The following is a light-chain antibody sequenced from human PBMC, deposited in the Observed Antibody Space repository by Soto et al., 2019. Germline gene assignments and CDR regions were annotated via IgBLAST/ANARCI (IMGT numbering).Light chain of an antibody. CDR3: SSYTSSSDV. V-gene: IGLV2-14*01. CDR2: EVS. J-gene: IGLJ1*01. Sequence: QSVLTQPASVSGSPGQSITISCTGTSSDVGGYNYVSWYQQHPGKAPKLMIYEVSNRPSGVSNRFSGSKSDNTASLTISGLQAEDEADYYCSSYTSSSDVFGTGTKVTVL. CDR1: SSDVGGYNY.